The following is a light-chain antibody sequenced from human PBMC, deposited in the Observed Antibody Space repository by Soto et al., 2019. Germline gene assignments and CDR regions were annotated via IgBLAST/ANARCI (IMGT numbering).Light chain of an antibody. J-gene: IGLJ1*01. CDR3: AAWDDSLNGQV. CDR2: SNN. Sequence: QSVLTQPPSASGTPGQRVTISCSGSSSNIGSNTVNWYQQLPGTAPKLRIYSNNQRPSGVPDRFSGSKSGTSASLAISGLQSEDEADYYCAAWDDSLNGQVFGTGTKVTVL. CDR1: SSNIGSNT. V-gene: IGLV1-44*01.